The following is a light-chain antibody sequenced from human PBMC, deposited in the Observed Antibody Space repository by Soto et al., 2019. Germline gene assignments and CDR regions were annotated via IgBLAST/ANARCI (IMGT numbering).Light chain of an antibody. V-gene: IGKV3-15*01. CDR1: QSVSNN. Sequence: EIVMTQSPATLSVSPGERATLSCRASQSVSNNLAWYQQKPGQTPRLLIYGASTRATGIPARFSGSGSGTEFTLTISSLQSEDFAVYYCQQYNDWPPYTFGQGTKLEIK. CDR2: GAS. J-gene: IGKJ2*01. CDR3: QQYNDWPPYT.